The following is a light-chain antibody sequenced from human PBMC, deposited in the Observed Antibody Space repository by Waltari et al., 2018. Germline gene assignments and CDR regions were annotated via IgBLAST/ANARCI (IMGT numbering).Light chain of an antibody. CDR2: KAS. V-gene: IGKV1-5*03. CDR3: QQYSNYYT. Sequence: DIQMTQSPSTLSASVGDRVTITCRASQSISSWLAWYQQKPGKVPKLLIYKASSLQSGVPSRFSGSGSGTEFTLTISSLQPDDFATYYCQQYSNYYTFGGGTKVEI. CDR1: QSISSW. J-gene: IGKJ4*01.